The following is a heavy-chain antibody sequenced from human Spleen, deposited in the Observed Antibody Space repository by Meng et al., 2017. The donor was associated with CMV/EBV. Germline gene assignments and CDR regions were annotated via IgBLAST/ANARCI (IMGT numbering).Heavy chain of an antibody. CDR1: GYTFTSYD. D-gene: IGHD3-10*01. Sequence: ASVKVSCKASGYTFTSYDINWVRQATGQGLEWMGWMNPNSGNTGYAQKFQGRVTITRNTSISTAYMELSSLRSEDTAVYYCARGSGSSLYYYYYGMDVWGQGTTVTVSS. CDR3: ARGSGSSLYYYYYGMDV. CDR2: MNPNSGNT. J-gene: IGHJ6*02. V-gene: IGHV1-8*03.